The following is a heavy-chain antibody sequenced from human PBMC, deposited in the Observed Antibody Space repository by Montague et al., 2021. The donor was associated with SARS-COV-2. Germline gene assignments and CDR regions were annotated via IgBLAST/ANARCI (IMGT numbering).Heavy chain of an antibody. Sequence: SLRLSCAASGFSFSGDWMHWVRQASGKGPVWVARINPDGGHTDYADFAKGRFSTSRDNAKNILYLQMNSLRAEDTALYYCVRDLRVGGGITGTTASDDWGQGTLVTVSS. CDR3: VRDLRVGGGITGTTASDD. D-gene: IGHD1-20*01. CDR2: INPDGGHT. CDR1: GFSFSGDW. J-gene: IGHJ4*02. V-gene: IGHV3-74*01.